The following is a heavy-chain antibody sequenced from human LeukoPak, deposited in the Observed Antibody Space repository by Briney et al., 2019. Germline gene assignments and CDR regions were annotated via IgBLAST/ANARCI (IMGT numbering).Heavy chain of an antibody. CDR1: GDSISSGDYY. Sequence: PSDTLSLPCTVSGDSISSGDYYWSWIRQPPGEGLEGIGHIYYSGSTYYNPSLKSRVTISVGTSKNQFSLKLSSVTAADTAVYYCARGRGVPYYYDSSGYYPADYWGQGTLVTVSS. D-gene: IGHD3-22*01. J-gene: IGHJ4*02. V-gene: IGHV4-30-4*02. CDR2: IYYSGST. CDR3: ARGRGVPYYYDSSGYYPADY.